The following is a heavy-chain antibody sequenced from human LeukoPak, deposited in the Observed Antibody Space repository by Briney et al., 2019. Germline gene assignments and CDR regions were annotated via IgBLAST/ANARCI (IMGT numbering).Heavy chain of an antibody. CDR3: AKDRVGVVNYFDY. Sequence: GGSLRLSCAASGFTFSSYAMSWVRQAPGKGLEWVSAISGSGGSTYYADSVKGRFTISRDNSKNTPYLQMNSLRAEDTAVYYCAKDRVGVVNYFDYWGQGTLVTVSS. V-gene: IGHV3-23*01. CDR1: GFTFSSYA. J-gene: IGHJ4*02. D-gene: IGHD3-3*01. CDR2: ISGSGGST.